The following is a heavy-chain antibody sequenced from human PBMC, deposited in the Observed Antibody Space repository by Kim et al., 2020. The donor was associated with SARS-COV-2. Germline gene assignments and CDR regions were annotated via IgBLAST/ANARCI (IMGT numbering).Heavy chain of an antibody. CDR3: ARGSSGDN. Sequence: GSRTDYADSVKGRFTISRDNAKDTLYLQMNSLRAEDTAVYYCARGSSGDNWGQGTLVTVSS. V-gene: IGHV3-74*01. D-gene: IGHD3-9*01. J-gene: IGHJ4*02. CDR2: GSRT.